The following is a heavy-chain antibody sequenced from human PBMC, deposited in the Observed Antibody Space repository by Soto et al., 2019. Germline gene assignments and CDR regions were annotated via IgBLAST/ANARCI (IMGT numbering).Heavy chain of an antibody. CDR3: ARVIMDYYGSGSPFDY. CDR1: GGSISSGDYY. Sequence: QVQLQESGPGLVKPSQTLSLTCTVSGGSISSGDYYWSWIRQPPGKGMEWIGYIYYSGSTYYNPSLKSLVTISVDKSKNQFSLKLNSVTAADTAVYYCARVIMDYYGSGSPFDYWGQGTLVTVSS. CDR2: IYYSGST. J-gene: IGHJ4*02. D-gene: IGHD3-10*01. V-gene: IGHV4-30-4*01.